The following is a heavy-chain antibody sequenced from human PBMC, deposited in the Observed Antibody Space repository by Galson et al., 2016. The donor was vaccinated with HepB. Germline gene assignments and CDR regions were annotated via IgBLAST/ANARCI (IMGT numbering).Heavy chain of an antibody. V-gene: IGHV3-23*01. CDR3: TRDRQLQRDEGYFDW. CDR2: TSFSGTST. D-gene: IGHD6-25*01. J-gene: IGHJ4*02. Sequence: SLRLSCATSGFTFNNYAMSWVRQAPGKGLEWVSGTSFSGTSTYYADSVKGRFTISRDNSKNTLFLQMNSLRAEDTALYYCTRDRQLQRDEGYFDWWGQGTLVTVSS. CDR1: GFTFNNYA.